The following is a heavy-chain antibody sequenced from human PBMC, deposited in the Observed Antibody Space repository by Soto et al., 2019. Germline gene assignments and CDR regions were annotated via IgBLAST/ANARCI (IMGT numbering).Heavy chain of an antibody. Sequence: EVQLLESGGGLVQPGGSLRLSCAASGFTFSSYAMSWVRQAPGKGLEWVSAISGSGGSTYYADSVKGRFTISRDNSKNTLYLQMNSLRAEDTAVYYCAKDPKDCCSTSCPNWFDPWGQGTLVTVSS. J-gene: IGHJ5*02. CDR2: ISGSGGST. CDR3: AKDPKDCCSTSCPNWFDP. CDR1: GFTFSSYA. V-gene: IGHV3-23*01. D-gene: IGHD2-2*01.